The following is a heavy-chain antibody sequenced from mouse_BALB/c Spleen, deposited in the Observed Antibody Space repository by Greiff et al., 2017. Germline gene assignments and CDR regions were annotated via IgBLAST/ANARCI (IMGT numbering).Heavy chain of an antibody. CDR3: ARSYYGNFDY. D-gene: IGHD2-10*01. V-gene: IGHV5-9*03. CDR1: GFTFSSYT. J-gene: IGHJ2*01. CDR2: ISSGGGNT. Sequence: EVKVVESGGGLVKPGGSLKLSCAASGFTFSSYTMSWVRQTPEKRLEWVATISSGGGNTYYPDSVKGRFTISRDNAKNNLYLQMSSLRSEDTALYYCARSYYGNFDYWGQGTTLTVSS.